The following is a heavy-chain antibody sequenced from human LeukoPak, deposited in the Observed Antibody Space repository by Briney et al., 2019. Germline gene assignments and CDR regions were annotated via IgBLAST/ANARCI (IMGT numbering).Heavy chain of an antibody. V-gene: IGHV3-48*03. J-gene: IGHJ4*02. CDR1: GFTFSSYE. CDR2: ISSSGSTI. CDR3: ARIGFKGDCSGGSCRAPPDY. Sequence: GGSLRLSCAASGFTFSSYEMNWVRQAPGEGLEWVSYISSSGSTIYYADSVKGRFSISRDNAKNSLYLQMNSLRAEDTAVYYCARIGFKGDCSGGSCRAPPDYWAREPWSPFPQ. D-gene: IGHD2-15*01.